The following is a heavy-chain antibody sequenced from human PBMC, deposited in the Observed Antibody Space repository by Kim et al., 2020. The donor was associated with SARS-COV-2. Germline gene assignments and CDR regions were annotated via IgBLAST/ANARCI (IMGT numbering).Heavy chain of an antibody. V-gene: IGHV3-23*01. J-gene: IGHJ5*02. CDR2: ISGSGGST. CDR3: AKDRLGYGSGSYYNVGWFDP. D-gene: IGHD3-10*01. Sequence: GGSLRLSCAASGFTFSSYAMSWVRQAPGKGLEWVSAISGSGGSTYYADSVKGRFTISRDNSKNTLYLQMNSLRAEDTAVYYCAKDRLGYGSGSYYNVGWFDPWGQGTLVTVSS. CDR1: GFTFSSYA.